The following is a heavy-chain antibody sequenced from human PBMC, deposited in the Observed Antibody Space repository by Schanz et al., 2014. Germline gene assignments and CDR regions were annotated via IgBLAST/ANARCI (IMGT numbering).Heavy chain of an antibody. D-gene: IGHD5-18*01. Sequence: QVQLVESGGGLIQPGGSLRLSCAVSGFTVNTNYMSWVRQAPGKGLEWVSYISHNSHYTNYADSVKGRFTISRDTAENSVYLQMNSLRAEDTAVYYCARDGYRNGRPFDHWGQGTRVTVSA. CDR3: ARDGYRNGRPFDH. V-gene: IGHV3-11*06. J-gene: IGHJ4*02. CDR2: ISHNSHYT. CDR1: GFTVNTNY.